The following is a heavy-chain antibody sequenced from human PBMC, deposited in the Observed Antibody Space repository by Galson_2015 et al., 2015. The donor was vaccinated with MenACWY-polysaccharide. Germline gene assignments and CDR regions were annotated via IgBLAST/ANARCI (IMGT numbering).Heavy chain of an antibody. J-gene: IGHJ4*02. D-gene: IGHD1/OR15-1a*01. V-gene: IGHV5-51*03. Sequence: QSGAEVKKPGESLKISCKNSGYNLPNYWIGWVRQMPGKGLEWVGIIHPLDSDTKYSPSFQGHVFISADKSIDTAYLQWRTLEASDTAVYYCASAVPGTTRWSDSGQGTLVTVSS. CDR2: IHPLDSDT. CDR1: GYNLPNYW. CDR3: ASAVPGTTRWSD.